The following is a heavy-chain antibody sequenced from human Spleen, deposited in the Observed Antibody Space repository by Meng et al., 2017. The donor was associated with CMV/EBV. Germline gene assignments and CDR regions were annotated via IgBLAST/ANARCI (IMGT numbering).Heavy chain of an antibody. J-gene: IGHJ6*02. CDR3: ASLIVVVPAATDYYYYGMDV. CDR1: GFTFSSYS. D-gene: IGHD2-2*01. V-gene: IGHV3-21*01. CDR2: ISSSSSYI. Sequence: GGSLRLSCAASGFTFSSYSMNWVRQAPGKGLEWVSSISSSSSYIYYADSVKGRFTISRDNAKNSLYLQMNSLRAEDTAVYYCASLIVVVPAATDYYYYGMDVWGQGTTVTVSS.